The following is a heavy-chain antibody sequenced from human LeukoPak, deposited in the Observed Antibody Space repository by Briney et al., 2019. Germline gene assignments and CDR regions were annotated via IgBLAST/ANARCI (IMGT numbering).Heavy chain of an antibody. CDR2: IWYDGSNK. V-gene: IGHV3-33*01. J-gene: IGHJ4*02. CDR3: ARQVDYGDYMDY. D-gene: IGHD4-17*01. CDR1: GFTFSSYG. Sequence: PGGSLRLSCAASGFTFSSYGMHWVRQAPGKGLEWVAVIWYDGSNKYYADSVKGRFTISRDNSKNTQYLQMNSLRAEDTAVYYCARQVDYGDYMDYWGQGTLVTVSS.